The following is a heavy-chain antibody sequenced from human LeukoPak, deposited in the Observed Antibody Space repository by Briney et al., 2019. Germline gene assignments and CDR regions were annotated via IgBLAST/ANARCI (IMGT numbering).Heavy chain of an antibody. CDR2: INPNSGGT. D-gene: IGHD2-2*01. CDR3: ARQYQLLGGDAFDI. Sequence: ASAKVSCKASGYTLTGYYMHWVRQAPGQGLGWMGWINPNSGGTNYAQKFQGRVTMTRGTSLSTAYMGMSRPRSDDTAVYFVARQYQLLGGDAFDIWGQGTMVSVFS. CDR1: GYTLTGYY. J-gene: IGHJ3*02. V-gene: IGHV1-2*02.